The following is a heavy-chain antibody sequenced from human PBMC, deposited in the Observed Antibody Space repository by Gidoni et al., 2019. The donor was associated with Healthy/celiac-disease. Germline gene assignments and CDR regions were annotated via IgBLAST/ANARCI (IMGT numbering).Heavy chain of an antibody. CDR3: AKVPGWNYDSSGYYT. V-gene: IGHV3-30*18. CDR1: GFTFSSYG. CDR2: ISYDGSNK. J-gene: IGHJ4*02. D-gene: IGHD3-22*01. Sequence: QVQLVESGGGVVQPGRSLRLSCAASGFTFSSYGMHWVRQAPGKGLEWVAVISYDGSNKYYADSVKGRFTISRDNSKNTLYLQMNSLRAEDTAVYYCAKVPGWNYDSSGYYTWGQGTLVTVSS.